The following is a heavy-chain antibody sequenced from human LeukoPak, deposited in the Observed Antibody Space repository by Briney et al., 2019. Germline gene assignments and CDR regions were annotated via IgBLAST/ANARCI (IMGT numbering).Heavy chain of an antibody. Sequence: SVKVSCKASGYTFTGYYMHWVRQAPGQGGEWMGWINPNSGGTNYAQKFQGRVIMTRDTSISTAYMELSRLRSDDTAVYYCARVLPYCSGGSCYLGYWGQGTLVTVSS. CDR3: ARVLPYCSGGSCYLGY. D-gene: IGHD2-15*01. J-gene: IGHJ4*02. V-gene: IGHV1-2*02. CDR1: GYTFTGYY. CDR2: INPNSGGT.